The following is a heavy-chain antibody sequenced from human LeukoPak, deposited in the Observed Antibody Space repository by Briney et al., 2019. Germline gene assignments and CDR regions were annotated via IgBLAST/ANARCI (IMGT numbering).Heavy chain of an antibody. CDR2: IRGSGDST. V-gene: IGHV3-23*01. Sequence: PGGSLRLSCAASGSTFSTYAMSWVRQAPGKGLEWVSGIRGSGDSTFYADSVKGRFTISRDDAKNSLYLQMNSLTAEDTAVYYCAREAKGSGGKDYWGQGTLVTVSS. D-gene: IGHD4-23*01. J-gene: IGHJ4*02. CDR1: GSTFSTYA. CDR3: AREAKGSGGKDY.